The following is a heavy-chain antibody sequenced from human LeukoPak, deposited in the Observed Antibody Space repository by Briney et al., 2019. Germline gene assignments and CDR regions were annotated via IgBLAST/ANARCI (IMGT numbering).Heavy chain of an antibody. V-gene: IGHV4-34*01. J-gene: IGHJ5*02. CDR2: INHSGST. Sequence: SETLSLTCAVYGGSFSGYYWSWIRQPPGKGLEWIGEINHSGSTNYNPSLKSRVTISVDTSKNQFSLRLTSVTAADTAVYYCARKEGGQLVNTRRWFDPWGQGTLVTVSS. CDR1: GGSFSGYY. D-gene: IGHD6-13*01. CDR3: ARKEGGQLVNTRRWFDP.